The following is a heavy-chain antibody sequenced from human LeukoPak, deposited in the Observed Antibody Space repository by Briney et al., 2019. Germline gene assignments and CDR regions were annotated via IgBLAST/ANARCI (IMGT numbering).Heavy chain of an antibody. Sequence: GASVKVSCKASGYTFTSYTISWVRQAPGQGLEWMGRIIPILGIANYAQKFQGRVTITADKSTSTAYMELSSLRSEDTAVYYCAGNQFDIVVVPGPFDPWGQGTLVTVSS. V-gene: IGHV1-69*02. CDR2: IIPILGIA. D-gene: IGHD2-2*01. CDR3: AGNQFDIVVVPGPFDP. CDR1: GYTFTSYT. J-gene: IGHJ5*02.